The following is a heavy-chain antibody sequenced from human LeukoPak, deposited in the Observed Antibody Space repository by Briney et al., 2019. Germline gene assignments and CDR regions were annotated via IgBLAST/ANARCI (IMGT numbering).Heavy chain of an antibody. CDR1: GGSFSGYS. D-gene: IGHD3-10*01. V-gene: IGHV4-30-2*01. Sequence: SETLSLTCAVYGGSFSGYSWSWIRQPPGKGLEWIGYIYHSGSTYYNPSLKSRVTISVDRSKNQFSLKLSSVTAADTAVYYCARGITMVRGVPFDYWGQGTLVTVSS. CDR3: ARGITMVRGVPFDY. J-gene: IGHJ4*02. CDR2: IYHSGST.